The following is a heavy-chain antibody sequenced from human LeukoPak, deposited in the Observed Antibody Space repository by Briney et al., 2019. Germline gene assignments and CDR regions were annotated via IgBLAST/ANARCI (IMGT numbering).Heavy chain of an antibody. Sequence: SGGSPRLSCAASGVTVGTNSMSWARQSPGKGLEWVSVIYSGGSTYNADSVNGRFTVSRDNSRNTLFLQMNNLRAEDTALYFCASAREYCGSAECYEYFQHWGQGTLVIVSS. CDR2: IYSGGST. CDR3: ASAREYCGSAECYEYFQH. D-gene: IGHD2-21*01. J-gene: IGHJ1*01. V-gene: IGHV3-53*01. CDR1: GVTVGTNS.